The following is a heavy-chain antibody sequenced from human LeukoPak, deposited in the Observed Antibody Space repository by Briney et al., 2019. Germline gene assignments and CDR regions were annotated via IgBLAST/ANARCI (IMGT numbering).Heavy chain of an antibody. Sequence: SVKFSGKAAGYTFTGYYMHWVRQAPGQGFEGMGWINPNSGGTNYAQQFPGRVHMTRGTTITTAYMQWSRLRSDDTAVYYCARVASPILEWFQYFQHWGQGTLVTVSS. CDR1: GYTFTGYY. CDR3: ARVASPILEWFQYFQH. J-gene: IGHJ1*01. CDR2: INPNSGGT. V-gene: IGHV1-2*02. D-gene: IGHD3-3*01.